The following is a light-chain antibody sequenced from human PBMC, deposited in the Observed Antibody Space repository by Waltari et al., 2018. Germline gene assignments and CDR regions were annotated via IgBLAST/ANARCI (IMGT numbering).Light chain of an antibody. J-gene: IGKJ4*01. CDR3: QQYANLPLT. V-gene: IGKV1-33*01. Sequence: DIQMTQSPSSLSASVGDRVTITCQGSQAIRKNLNLFQQKPGKAPQVLIFDASNSQAAVPSRFSGSGSGTDFAFTISSLQPEDIGTYYCQQYANLPLTFGGGTRVEIK. CDR1: QAIRKN. CDR2: DAS.